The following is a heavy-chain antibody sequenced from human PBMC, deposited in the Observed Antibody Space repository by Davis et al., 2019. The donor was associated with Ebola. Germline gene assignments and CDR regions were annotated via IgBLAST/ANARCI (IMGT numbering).Heavy chain of an antibody. CDR2: MIPLFGTV. Sequence: SVKVSCKASGGTFNKNGIRWVRQVPGQGPEWIGGMIPLFGTVNYAQKFQGRVTISADKTTSTGYMELSSLRSEDSAVYYCARVTNPYSGIYSLDSWGQGTLVTVSS. CDR3: ARVTNPYSGIYSLDS. CDR1: GGTFNKNG. J-gene: IGHJ4*02. V-gene: IGHV1-69*06. D-gene: IGHD1-26*01.